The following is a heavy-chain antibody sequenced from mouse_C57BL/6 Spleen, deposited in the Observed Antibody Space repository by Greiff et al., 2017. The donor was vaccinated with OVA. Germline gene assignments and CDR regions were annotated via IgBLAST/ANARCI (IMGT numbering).Heavy chain of an antibody. CDR1: GYTFTSYW. J-gene: IGHJ4*01. CDR3: AREFGIGGYGYAMDY. V-gene: IGHV1-52*01. Sequence: VQLQQPGAELVRPGSSVKLSCKASGYTFTSYWMHWVKQRPIQGLEWIGNIDPSDSETHYNQKFKDKATLTVDKSSSTAYMQLSSLTSEDSAVYYCAREFGIGGYGYAMDYWGQGTSVTVSS. CDR2: IDPSDSET. D-gene: IGHD2-2*01.